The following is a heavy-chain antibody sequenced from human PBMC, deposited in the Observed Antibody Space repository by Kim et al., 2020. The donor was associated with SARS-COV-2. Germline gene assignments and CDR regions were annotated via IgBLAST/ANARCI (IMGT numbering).Heavy chain of an antibody. CDR1: GGTFSSYA. Sequence: SVKVSCRASGGTFSSYAVTWVRQAPGQGLEWMARLIPILAITNYAQKFRGRVTITADRSTSTAYMELSSLRSEDTAVYYCAREEDHGDHFWFDPWGQGALVTVSS. CDR3: AREEDHGDHFWFDP. V-gene: IGHV1-69*04. CDR2: LIPILAIT. J-gene: IGHJ5*02.